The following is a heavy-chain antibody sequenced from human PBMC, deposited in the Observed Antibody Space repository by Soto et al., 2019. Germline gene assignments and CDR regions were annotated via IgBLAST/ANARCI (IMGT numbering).Heavy chain of an antibody. CDR2: IYSGGST. V-gene: IGHV3-53*01. J-gene: IGHJ4*02. Sequence: GGSLRLSCAASGFTVSSYHVSWVRQAPGKGLEWVAVIYSGGSTNYADSVKGRFTISRDNSKNTVYLQMNSVRAEDTAVYYCARAPRMSGSYFPFDYWGQGTLVTVSS. CDR3: ARAPRMSGSYFPFDY. CDR1: GFTVSSYH. D-gene: IGHD1-26*01.